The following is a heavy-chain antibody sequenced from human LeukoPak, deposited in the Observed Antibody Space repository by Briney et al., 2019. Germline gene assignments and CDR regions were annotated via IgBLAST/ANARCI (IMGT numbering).Heavy chain of an antibody. V-gene: IGHV1-46*01. D-gene: IGHD2-2*01. CDR3: ARPYCSSTSCYVYGY. J-gene: IGHJ4*02. Sequence: GASVKVSCKASGYTFTSYYMHWVRQAPGQGLEWMGIINPSGGSTSYAQKFQGRVTMTRDMSTSTVYMELSSLRSEDTAVYYCARPYCSSTSCYVYGYWGQGTLVTVSS. CDR1: GYTFTSYY. CDR2: INPSGGST.